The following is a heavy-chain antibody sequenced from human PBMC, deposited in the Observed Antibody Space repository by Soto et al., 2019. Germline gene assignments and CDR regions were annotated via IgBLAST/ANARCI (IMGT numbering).Heavy chain of an antibody. CDR3: ARGDYVWGSYRYTGYYFDY. D-gene: IGHD3-16*02. Sequence: GGSLRLSCAASGFTFIDYYMSWIRQAPGKGLEWVSYISSSSSYTNYADSVKGRFTISRDNAKNSLYLQMNSLRAEDTAVYYCARGDYVWGSYRYTGYYFDYWGQGTLVTVSS. CDR1: GFTFIDYY. CDR2: ISSSSSYT. J-gene: IGHJ4*02. V-gene: IGHV3-11*06.